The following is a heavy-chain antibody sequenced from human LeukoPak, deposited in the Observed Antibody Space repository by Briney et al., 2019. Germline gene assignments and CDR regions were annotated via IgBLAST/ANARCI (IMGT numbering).Heavy chain of an antibody. J-gene: IGHJ4*02. D-gene: IGHD2-2*01. CDR2: ISWHSGSI. CDR3: AKDVPTDY. Sequence: SLRLSCAAFGFTFDDYAMHWVRQAPGKGLEWVSGISWHSGSIGYADSVKGRFTISRDNAKNSLYLQMNSLGAEDTAVYYCAKDVPTDYWGQGTLVTVSS. CDR1: GFTFDDYA. V-gene: IGHV3-9*01.